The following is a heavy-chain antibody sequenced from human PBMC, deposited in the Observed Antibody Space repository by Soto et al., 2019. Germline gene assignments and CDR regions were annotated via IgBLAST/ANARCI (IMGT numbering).Heavy chain of an antibody. CDR3: AKGASGYDFAFDI. D-gene: IGHD5-12*01. CDR1: GFTFDDYA. Sequence: GGSLRLSCAASGFTFDDYAMHWVRQAPGKGLEWVSGISWNSGSIGYADSVKGRFTISRDNAKNSLYLQMNSLRAEDTALYYCAKGASGYDFAFDIWGQGRMVTVSS. J-gene: IGHJ3*02. CDR2: ISWNSGSI. V-gene: IGHV3-9*01.